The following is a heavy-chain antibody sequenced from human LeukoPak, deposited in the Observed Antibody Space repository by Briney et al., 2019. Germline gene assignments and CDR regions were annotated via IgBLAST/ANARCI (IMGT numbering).Heavy chain of an antibody. Sequence: GGSLRLSCAASGFTFSSYAMSWVRQAPGKGLEWVSAICGSSNSTYYADSVKGRFTISRDNSKNTLYLQMNSLRAEDTAVYYCAKMNYGGDSVDWYFDLWGRGTLVTVSS. CDR1: GFTFSSYA. J-gene: IGHJ2*01. V-gene: IGHV3-23*01. CDR3: AKMNYGGDSVDWYFDL. D-gene: IGHD4-23*01. CDR2: ICGSSNST.